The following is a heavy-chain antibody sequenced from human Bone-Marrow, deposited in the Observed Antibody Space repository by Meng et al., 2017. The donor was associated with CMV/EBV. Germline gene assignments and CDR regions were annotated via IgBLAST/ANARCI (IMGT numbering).Heavy chain of an antibody. D-gene: IGHD2-15*01. CDR2: INPKTGGT. V-gene: IGHV1-2*02. CDR3: ARGKDDYSDD. CDR1: GYTFTGYF. Sequence: ASVKVSCKASGYTFTGYFIHWVRQAPGQGLEWMGWINPKTGGTHYAQKFQGRVTITTDESTSTAYMELSSLRSEDTAVYYCARGKDDYSDDWGQGTLVTVSS. J-gene: IGHJ4*02.